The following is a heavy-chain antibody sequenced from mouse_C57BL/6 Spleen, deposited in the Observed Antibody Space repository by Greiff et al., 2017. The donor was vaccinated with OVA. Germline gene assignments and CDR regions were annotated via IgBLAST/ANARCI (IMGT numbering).Heavy chain of an antibody. Sequence: QVHVKQSGPELVKPGASVKISCKASGYTFTDYYINWVKQRPGQGLEWIGWIFPGSGSTYYNEKFKGKATLTVDKSSSTAYMLLSSLTSEDSAVYFCARRKDGYYLYAMDYWGQGTSVTVSS. CDR1: GYTFTDYY. D-gene: IGHD2-3*01. CDR3: ARRKDGYYLYAMDY. V-gene: IGHV1-75*01. CDR2: IFPGSGST. J-gene: IGHJ4*01.